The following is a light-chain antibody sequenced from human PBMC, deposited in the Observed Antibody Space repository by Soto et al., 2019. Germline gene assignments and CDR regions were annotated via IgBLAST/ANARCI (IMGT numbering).Light chain of an antibody. CDR1: QSISSW. V-gene: IGKV1-5*03. J-gene: IGKJ1*01. Sequence: IHMTHSPSTLSASVLDRVTVTCRASQSISSWLAWYQQKPGKAPKLLIYKASTLKSGVPSRFSGSGSGTEFTLTISSLQPDDFATYYCQHYNSYSEAFGQGTKVDI. CDR3: QHYNSYSEA. CDR2: KAS.